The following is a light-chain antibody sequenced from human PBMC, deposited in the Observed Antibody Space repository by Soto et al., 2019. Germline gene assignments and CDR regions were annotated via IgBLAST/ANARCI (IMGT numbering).Light chain of an antibody. Sequence: EIVMTQSPVTPSVSPGERATLSCRASQFVSSNLAWYQQKPGQAPRLLIYGASTRAAGIPARFSGGGSGTDFTLTIRSLEPEDFAVYYCQQRSDWPWTFGQGTKVDIK. J-gene: IGKJ1*01. CDR2: GAS. CDR1: QFVSSN. CDR3: QQRSDWPWT. V-gene: IGKV3-11*01.